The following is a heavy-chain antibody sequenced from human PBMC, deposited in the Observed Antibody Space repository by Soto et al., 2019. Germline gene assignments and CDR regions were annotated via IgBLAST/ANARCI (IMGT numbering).Heavy chain of an antibody. Sequence: EVQLLESGGGLVQPGGSLRLSCAASGFTFSSYAMSWVRQAPGKGLEWVSAISGSGGSTYYADSVKGRFTISRDNSKNTLYLQMNSLRADDTAVYYCARDTRGFSGMDVWGQGTTVTVS. CDR1: GFTFSSYA. CDR3: ARDTRGFSGMDV. CDR2: ISGSGGST. V-gene: IGHV3-23*01. J-gene: IGHJ6*02. D-gene: IGHD3-3*01.